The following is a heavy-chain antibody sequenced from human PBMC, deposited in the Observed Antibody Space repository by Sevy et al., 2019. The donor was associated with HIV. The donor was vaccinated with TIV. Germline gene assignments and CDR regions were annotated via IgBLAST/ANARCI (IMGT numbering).Heavy chain of an antibody. V-gene: IGHV3-30*04. CDR3: ARVAVEYWTNDCYHRFDH. Sequence: GGSLRLSCVASGFTFPIYSVVWVRRAPGKGLEWLTLISHDGNNRYYADSVKGRFTISRDNSNNILYLQMTSLRVEDTALYFCARVAVEYWTNDCYHRFDHWGLGTLVTVSS. CDR2: ISHDGNNR. CDR1: GFTFPIYS. D-gene: IGHD2-8*01. J-gene: IGHJ4*02.